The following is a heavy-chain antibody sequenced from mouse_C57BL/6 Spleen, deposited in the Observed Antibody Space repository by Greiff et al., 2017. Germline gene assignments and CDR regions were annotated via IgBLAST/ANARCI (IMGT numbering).Heavy chain of an antibody. J-gene: IGHJ1*03. CDR1: GFSLTSYG. V-gene: IGHV2-2*01. CDR3: ARVYYGNSYWYFDV. CDR2: IWSGGST. D-gene: IGHD2-1*01. Sequence: QVRLKQSGPGLVQPSQSLSITCTVSGFSLTSYGVHWVRQSPGKGLEWLGVIWSGGSTDYNAAFISRLSISKDNSKSQVFFKMNSLQADDTAIYYCARVYYGNSYWYFDVWGTGTTVTVSS.